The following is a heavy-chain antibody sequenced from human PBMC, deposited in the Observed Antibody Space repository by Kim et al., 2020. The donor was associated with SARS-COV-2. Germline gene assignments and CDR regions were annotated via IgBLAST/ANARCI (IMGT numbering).Heavy chain of an antibody. D-gene: IGHD2-8*01. Sequence: GGSLRLSCAASGFTFSSYSMNWVRQAPGKGLEWVSSISSSSNYMYYTDSVKGRFTISRDNAKNSLYLQMNSLRAEDTTVYYCARVGYCTDDVCSHRFLSSFGDGGGMDVWGRGTTVTVSS. CDR2: ISSSSNYM. V-gene: IGHV3-21*01. J-gene: IGHJ6*02. CDR3: ARVGYCTDDVCSHRFLSSFGDGGGMDV. CDR1: GFTFSSYS.